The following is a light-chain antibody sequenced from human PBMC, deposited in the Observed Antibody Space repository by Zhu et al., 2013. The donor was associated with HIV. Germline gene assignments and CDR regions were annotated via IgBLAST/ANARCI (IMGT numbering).Light chain of an antibody. Sequence: EIVLTQSPGTLSLSPGERATLSCRASQSVSNYLAWYQQKPGQTPRLLIYGTYNRATGIPDRFSGSGSGTDFTLTISRLEPEDFAVYYCQHYSNSRWTFGQGTKVEIK. CDR1: QSVSNY. CDR2: GTY. V-gene: IGKV3-20*01. J-gene: IGKJ1*01. CDR3: QHYSNSRWT.